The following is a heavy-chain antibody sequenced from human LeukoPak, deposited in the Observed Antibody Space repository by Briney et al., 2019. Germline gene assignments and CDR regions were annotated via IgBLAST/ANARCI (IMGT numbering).Heavy chain of an antibody. D-gene: IGHD3-3*01. Sequence: SETLSLTCTVSGGSISSSSYYWGWIRQPPGKGLEWIGSIYYSGSTYYNPSLKSRVTISVDTSKNQFSLKLSSVTAADTAVYYCARRTSWKRIDPLARYYDFWSGYPFYYYYGMDVWGQGTTVTVSS. CDR1: GGSISSSSYY. CDR3: ARRTSWKRIDPLARYYDFWSGYPFYYYYGMDV. J-gene: IGHJ6*02. V-gene: IGHV4-39*01. CDR2: IYYSGST.